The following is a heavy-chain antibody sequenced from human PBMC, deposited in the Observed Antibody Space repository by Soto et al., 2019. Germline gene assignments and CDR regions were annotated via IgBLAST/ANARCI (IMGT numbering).Heavy chain of an antibody. J-gene: IGHJ3*02. CDR3: ARARRSSGRMDAADI. CDR1: GGSISTYY. Sequence: PSETLSLTCTVSGGSISTYYWTWVRQPPGKRLEWIGCIDYSGSTSYNPSLKSRLTISIDTSKNQFSLNLKSVTAADTAVYYCARARRSSGRMDAADIWGQGTMVTVSS. CDR2: IDYSGST. D-gene: IGHD1-26*01. V-gene: IGHV4-59*01.